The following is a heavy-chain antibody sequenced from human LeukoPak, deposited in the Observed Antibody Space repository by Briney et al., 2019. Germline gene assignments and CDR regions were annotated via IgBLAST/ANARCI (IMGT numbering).Heavy chain of an antibody. CDR2: FYYCGRT. V-gene: IGHV4-59*11. J-gene: IGHJ4*02. CDR1: GGSTTSPN. CDR3: SRGSGGYGDPFDY. D-gene: IGHD4-17*01. Sequence: PPGTLSLTCGVSGGSTTSPNGSWIRHPPEEGVEGVGYFYYCGRTNYNPSRKSRVTIFIDTSKNQFSPKLRYVTAADTAVDYWSRGSGGYGDPFDYWGEGTLVSVSS.